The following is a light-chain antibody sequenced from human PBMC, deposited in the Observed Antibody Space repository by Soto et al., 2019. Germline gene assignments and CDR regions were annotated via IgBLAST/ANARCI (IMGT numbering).Light chain of an antibody. V-gene: IGKV1-39*01. CDR3: QQSYGTPLT. CDR1: QSISSD. CDR2: AAS. J-gene: IGKJ1*01. Sequence: DIQMTQSPSSLSASVGDRVTITCRARQSISSDLNWSQQKPGKAPKLLIYAASSMQSGVPSRFSGRGSGTDFTLAISSLQHEDVSTYYCQQSYGTPLTFGQGTKVEIK.